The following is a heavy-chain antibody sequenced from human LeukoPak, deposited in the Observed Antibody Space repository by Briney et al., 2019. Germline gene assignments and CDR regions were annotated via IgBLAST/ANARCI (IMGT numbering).Heavy chain of an antibody. CDR3: ARGAYYYDSSGYYNWFDP. Sequence: ASVKVSCKASGYTFTGYYMHWVRQAPGQGLEWMGWINPNSGDTKYAQKFQGRVTMTRDTSISTAYMELSRLRSDDTAVYYCARGAYYYDSSGYYNWFDPWGQGTLVTVSS. J-gene: IGHJ5*02. CDR1: GYTFTGYY. CDR2: INPNSGDT. D-gene: IGHD3-22*01. V-gene: IGHV1-2*02.